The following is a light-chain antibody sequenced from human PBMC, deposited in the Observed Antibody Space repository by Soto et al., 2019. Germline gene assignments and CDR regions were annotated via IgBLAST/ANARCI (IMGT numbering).Light chain of an antibody. Sequence: QSLLTQPASVSGSPGQSLTISCTGTSSDVGGYNYVSWYQHHPGKAPKPMIYDVSNRPSGVSNRCSGSKSGNTASLTISGLQPEDEADYYCSSYTTSNTRQIIFGTGTKVTFL. CDR2: DVS. V-gene: IGLV2-14*03. CDR3: SSYTTSNTRQII. J-gene: IGLJ1*01. CDR1: SSDVGGYNY.